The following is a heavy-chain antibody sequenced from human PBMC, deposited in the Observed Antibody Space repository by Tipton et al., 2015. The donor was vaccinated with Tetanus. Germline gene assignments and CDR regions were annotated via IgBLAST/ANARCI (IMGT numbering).Heavy chain of an antibody. Sequence: SLRLSCAASGFTSGDYAIHWVRQSPGKGLEWVSGLYLKSDRDDYADSVKGRFTTSRDNAKNSLYLQMNGLRPEDTGVYFCTKDPSPGGADYWGQGIQVAVSS. CDR1: GFTSGDYA. CDR2: LYLKSDRD. D-gene: IGHD3-16*01. V-gene: IGHV3-9*02. CDR3: TKDPSPGGADY. J-gene: IGHJ4*02.